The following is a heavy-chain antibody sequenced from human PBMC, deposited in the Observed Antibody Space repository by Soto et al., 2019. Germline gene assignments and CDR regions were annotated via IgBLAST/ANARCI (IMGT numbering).Heavy chain of an antibody. CDR3: ALDYYGSGSYPNDAFDI. J-gene: IGHJ3*02. CDR1: GFTFSSSA. Sequence: PGGSLRLSCAASGFTFSSSAMSWVRQAPGKRLEWVSAISGSGGSPYYADSVKGRFTISRDNYKKTLYLQMNSLRAEDTAVYYCALDYYGSGSYPNDAFDIWGKGTMVTVSS. CDR2: ISGSGGSP. D-gene: IGHD3-10*01. V-gene: IGHV3-23*01.